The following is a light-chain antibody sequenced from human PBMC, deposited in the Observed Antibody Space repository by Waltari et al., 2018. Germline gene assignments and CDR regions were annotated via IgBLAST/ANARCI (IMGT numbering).Light chain of an antibody. J-gene: IGLJ1*01. CDR2: SND. Sequence: QSVLTQPPSASGTPGQRVTISCSGSSSNIGSNTVNYYQHLPGTAPKLPLSSNDRRPSGVPYRFSGSKSGTSASLAISGLQSEDEADYYCAAWDDTLNGYVFGTGTKVTVL. CDR1: SSNIGSNT. V-gene: IGLV1-44*01. CDR3: AAWDDTLNGYV.